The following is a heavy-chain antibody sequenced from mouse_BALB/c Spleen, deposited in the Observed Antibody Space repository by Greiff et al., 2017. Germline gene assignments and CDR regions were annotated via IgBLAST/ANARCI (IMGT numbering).Heavy chain of an antibody. CDR1: GFNIKDYY. CDR3: ARSGAARASDY. J-gene: IGHJ2*01. Sequence: VQLQQSGAELVRSGASVKLSCTASGFNIKDYYMHWVKQRPEQGLEWIGWIDPENGDTEYAPKFQGKATMTADTSSNTAYLQLSSLTSEDTAVYYCARSGAARASDYWGQGTTLTVSS. CDR2: IDPENGDT. V-gene: IGHV14-4*02. D-gene: IGHD3-1*01.